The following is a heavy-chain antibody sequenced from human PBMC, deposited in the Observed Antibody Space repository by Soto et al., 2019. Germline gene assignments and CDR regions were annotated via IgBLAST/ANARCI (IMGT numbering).Heavy chain of an antibody. CDR1: GYTLTSYY. CDR3: ARGISTTRYHYYYGTDV. D-gene: IGHD2-2*01. Sequence: DAGKGSCTASGYTLTSYYLHWVRQAPGQGPEWMGIINPSGGITNDAQKFQDRVTMTSDTSTSTVYMELSSLRSEDTAVYYCARGISTTRYHYYYGTDVWGPGTTVPLSS. CDR2: INPSGGIT. V-gene: IGHV1-46*01. J-gene: IGHJ6*02.